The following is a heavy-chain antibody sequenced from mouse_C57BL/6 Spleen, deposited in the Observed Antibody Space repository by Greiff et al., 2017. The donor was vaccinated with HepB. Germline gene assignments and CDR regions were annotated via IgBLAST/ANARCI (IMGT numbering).Heavy chain of an antibody. J-gene: IGHJ2*01. V-gene: IGHV14-2*01. Sequence: EVQLQQSGAELVKPGASVKLSCTASGFNIKDYYMHWVKQRTEQGLEWIGRIDPEDGETKYAPKCQGKATITADTSSNTAYLQLSSLTSEDTAVYYCAGGLGFDYWGQGTTLTVSS. D-gene: IGHD3-1*01. CDR1: GFNIKDYY. CDR2: IDPEDGET. CDR3: AGGLGFDY.